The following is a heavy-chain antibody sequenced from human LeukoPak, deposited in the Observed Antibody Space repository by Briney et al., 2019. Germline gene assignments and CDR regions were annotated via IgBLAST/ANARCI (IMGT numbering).Heavy chain of an antibody. Sequence: ASVKVSCKASGYTFTSYGISWVRQAPGQGLEWMGWISAYNGNTNYAQKLQGRVTMTTDTSTSTAYMELRSLRSDDTAVYCCATWPYYGDYSYYFDYWGQGTLVTVSS. CDR2: ISAYNGNT. D-gene: IGHD4-17*01. V-gene: IGHV1-18*01. CDR1: GYTFTSYG. J-gene: IGHJ4*02. CDR3: ATWPYYGDYSYYFDY.